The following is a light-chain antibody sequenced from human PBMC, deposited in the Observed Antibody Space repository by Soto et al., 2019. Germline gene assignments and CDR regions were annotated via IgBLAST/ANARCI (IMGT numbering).Light chain of an antibody. J-gene: IGKJ2*01. V-gene: IGKV1-5*01. CDR2: DAS. Sequence: DIQMTQSPSTLSASVGDRVTITCRASESFSPWLAWYQQKPGKAPKLLIYDASSLERGVPSRFSGSGSGPEFTLTISSLQPDDFATYYCQQYSNYPYTFGQGTKLEIK. CDR3: QQYSNYPYT. CDR1: ESFSPW.